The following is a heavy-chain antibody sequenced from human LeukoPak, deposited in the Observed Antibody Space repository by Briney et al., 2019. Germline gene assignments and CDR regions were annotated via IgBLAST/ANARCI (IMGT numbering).Heavy chain of an antibody. CDR3: AGTRGLDYYYGMDV. V-gene: IGHV1-18*01. CDR1: VYTFTSYG. CDR2: ISAYNGNT. D-gene: IGHD3-10*01. J-gene: IGHJ6*02. Sequence: ASVKVSCKASVYTFTSYGISWVRQAPGQGLEWMGWISAYNGNTNYSQKLQGRVTMTTDTSTSTAYMELRSLRSDDTAVYYCAGTRGLDYYYGMDVWGQGTTVTVSS.